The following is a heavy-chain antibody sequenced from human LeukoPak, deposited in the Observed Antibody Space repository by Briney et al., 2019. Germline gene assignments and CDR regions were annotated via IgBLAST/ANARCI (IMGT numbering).Heavy chain of an antibody. CDR1: GFTLRDYA. V-gene: IGHV3-43*02. Sequence: PGGSLRLSCAASGFTLRDYAIHWVRQAPGKGLEWVSLSPINNDGHKTYYADSVKGRFTISRDNSRNSLYLQMNSLTIEDTALYFCTKGLRSGTYYNIFDYWSQGTLVTVSS. D-gene: IGHD3-10*01. CDR2: INNDGHKT. J-gene: IGHJ4*02. CDR3: TKGLRSGTYYNIFDY.